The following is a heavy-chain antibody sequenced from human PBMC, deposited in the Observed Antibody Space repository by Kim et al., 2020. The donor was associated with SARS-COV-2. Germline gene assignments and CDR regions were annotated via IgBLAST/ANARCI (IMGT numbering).Heavy chain of an antibody. CDR2: IYPADSES. J-gene: IGHJ4*02. CDR3: ARHRPSSGWYVPDY. CDR1: GYRFTNYW. Sequence: GESLKISCEASGYRFTNYWIGWVRQMPGKGLEWMGIIYPADSESRYSPSFQGQVTISADKSISTAYLQWSSLKASDTAMYYCARHRPSSGWYVPDYWGQG. D-gene: IGHD6-19*01. V-gene: IGHV5-51*01.